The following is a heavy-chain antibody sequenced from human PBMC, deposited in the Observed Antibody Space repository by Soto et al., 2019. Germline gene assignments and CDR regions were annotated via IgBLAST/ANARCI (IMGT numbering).Heavy chain of an antibody. D-gene: IGHD4-17*01. CDR1: GGSISGNY. J-gene: IGHJ5*02. CDR2: IHYSGPT. V-gene: IGHV4-59*01. CDR3: ARLPWADYGGIFDP. Sequence: QVQLQESGPGLVKPSETLSLTCTVSGGSISGNYWSWIRQPPGKGLEWIGNIHYSGPTNYNPSLNRRVTISVDTSKNQFSLKLRSVTAADTAGYYCARLPWADYGGIFDPWGQGTLVTVSS.